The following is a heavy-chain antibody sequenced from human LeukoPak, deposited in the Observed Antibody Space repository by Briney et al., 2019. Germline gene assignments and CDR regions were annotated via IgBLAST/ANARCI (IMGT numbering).Heavy chain of an antibody. V-gene: IGHV3-30*04. CDR2: ISYDGSNK. CDR1: GFTFSSYA. CDR3: ARDQYSSSWRPFYY. D-gene: IGHD6-13*01. Sequence: PGRSLRLSCAASGFTFSSYAMHWVRQAPGKGLEWVAVISYDGSNKYYADSVKGRFTISRDNSKNTLYLQMNSLRAEDTAVYYCARDQYSSSWRPFYYWGQGTLVTVSS. J-gene: IGHJ4*02.